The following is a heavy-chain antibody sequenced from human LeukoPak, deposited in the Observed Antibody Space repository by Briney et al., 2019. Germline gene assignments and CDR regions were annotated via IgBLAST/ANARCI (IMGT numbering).Heavy chain of an antibody. J-gene: IGHJ4*02. CDR1: GFNFSNYG. CDR2: IWHDGNTK. D-gene: IGHD3-10*01. V-gene: IGHV3-33*01. CDR3: ARDSGFGELVTYYFDY. Sequence: GGSLRLSCAASGFNFSNYGMHWVRQVPGTGLEWVAVIWHDGNTKYYANYVKGRFTVSRDNSKNTLYLQMNILRPEDTAIYYCARDSGFGELVTYYFDYWGQGTLVTVSS.